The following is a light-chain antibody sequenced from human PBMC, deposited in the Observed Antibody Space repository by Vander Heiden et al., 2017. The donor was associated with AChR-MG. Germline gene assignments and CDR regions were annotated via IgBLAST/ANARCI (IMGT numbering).Light chain of an antibody. CDR2: AAS. J-gene: IGKJ3*01. CDR1: QSISSY. CDR3: QQSDSTPRT. V-gene: IGKV1-39*01. Sequence: DIQLTQSHSSLSASVGDRVTNTVRARQSISSYLTWYQQKPGKAPKLLIYAASSLQSGVPSRFSGSGSGTDFTLTISSLQPEDFATYYCQQSDSTPRTFGHGTKVDIK.